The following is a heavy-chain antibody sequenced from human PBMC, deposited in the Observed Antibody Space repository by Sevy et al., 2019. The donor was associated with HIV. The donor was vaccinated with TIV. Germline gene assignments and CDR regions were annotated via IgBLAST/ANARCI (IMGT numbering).Heavy chain of an antibody. CDR2: ISGSGGST. CDR3: AKNPQRFGELLNHYFDY. D-gene: IGHD3-10*01. CDR1: GFTFSSYA. J-gene: IGHJ4*02. V-gene: IGHV3-23*01. Sequence: GGSLRLSCAASGFTFSSYAMSWVRQAPGKGLEWVSAISGSGGSTYYADSVKGRFTISRDNSKNTLYLQMNGLRAEDTAVYYCAKNPQRFGELLNHYFDYWGQGTLVTVSS.